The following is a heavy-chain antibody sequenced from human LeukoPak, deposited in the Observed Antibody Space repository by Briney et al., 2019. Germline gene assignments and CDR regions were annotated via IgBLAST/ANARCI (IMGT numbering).Heavy chain of an antibody. CDR3: ARVKDDGGYYYYYYMDV. Sequence: SETLSLTCAVYGESFSGYYWSWIRQPPGKGLEWIGEINHSGSTNYNPSLKSRVTISVDTSKSQFSLRLSSVTAADTAVYYCARVKDDGGYYYYYYMDVWGKGTTVTVSS. CDR2: INHSGST. D-gene: IGHD4-23*01. J-gene: IGHJ6*03. V-gene: IGHV4-34*01. CDR1: GESFSGYY.